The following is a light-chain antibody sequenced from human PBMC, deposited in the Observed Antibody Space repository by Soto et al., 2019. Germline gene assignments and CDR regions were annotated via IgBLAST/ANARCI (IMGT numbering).Light chain of an antibody. J-gene: IGKJ4*01. Sequence: DIQMTQSPSSLSASVGDRVPITCRASQSIRSYLNWYQQKPGKAPKLLIYAASSLQSGVPSRFSGSGSGTDFTLTISSLHPEDFATYYCPHSYSTLLTFGGGTKVEIK. CDR1: QSIRSY. V-gene: IGKV1-39*01. CDR2: AAS. CDR3: PHSYSTLLT.